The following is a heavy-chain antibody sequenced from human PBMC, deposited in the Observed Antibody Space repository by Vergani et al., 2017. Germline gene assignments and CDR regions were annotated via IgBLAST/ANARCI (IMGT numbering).Heavy chain of an antibody. Sequence: QVQLVQSGAEVKKPGASVKVSCKASGYTFTGYYMHWVQQAPGQGLEWMGWINPNSGGTNYAQKFQGWVTMTRDTSISTAYMELSRLRSDDTAVYYCARVRDVRSPRGAFDIWGQGTMVTVSS. CDR3: ARVRDVRSPRGAFDI. CDR2: INPNSGGT. CDR1: GYTFTGYY. D-gene: IGHD1-26*01. V-gene: IGHV1-2*04. J-gene: IGHJ3*02.